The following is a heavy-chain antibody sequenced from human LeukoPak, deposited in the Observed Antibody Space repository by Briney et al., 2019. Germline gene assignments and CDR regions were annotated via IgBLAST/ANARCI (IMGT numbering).Heavy chain of an antibody. CDR2: IRYDGSNK. D-gene: IGHD1-26*01. J-gene: IGHJ4*02. CDR3: ARENSGSYYQFDC. CDR1: GFTFSSYG. V-gene: IGHV3-30*02. Sequence: GGSLRLSCAASGFTFSSYGMHWVRQAPGKGLEWVAFIRYDGSNKYYADSVKGRFTISRDNSKNTLYLQMNSLRPEDTAVYYCARENSGSYYQFDCWGQGTLVTVSS.